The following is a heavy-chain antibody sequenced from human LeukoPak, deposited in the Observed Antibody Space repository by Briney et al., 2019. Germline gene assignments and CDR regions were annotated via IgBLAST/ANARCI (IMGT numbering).Heavy chain of an antibody. V-gene: IGHV3-9*01. CDR1: GFTFDDYA. D-gene: IGHD3-10*01. J-gene: IGHJ4*02. CDR3: AKASGSGSYYHIDY. Sequence: GGSLRLSCAASGFTFDDYAMHWVRQAPGKGLEWVSGISWNSGSIGYADSVKGRFTISRDNAKNSLYLQMSSLRAEDTALYYCAKASGSGSYYHIDYWGQGTLVTVSS. CDR2: ISWNSGSI.